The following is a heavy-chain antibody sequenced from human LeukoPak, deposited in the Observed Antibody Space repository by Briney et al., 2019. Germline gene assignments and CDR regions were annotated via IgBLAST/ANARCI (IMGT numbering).Heavy chain of an antibody. Sequence: PSETLSLTCAVYGGSFSGYYWSWIRQPPGKGLEWIGEINHSGSTNYNPSLKSRVTISVDTSKNQFSLKLSSVTAADTAVYYCARTKGHYGSGSLGKNWFDPWGQGTLVTVSS. CDR2: INHSGST. D-gene: IGHD3-10*01. CDR1: GGSFSGYY. CDR3: ARTKGHYGSGSLGKNWFDP. J-gene: IGHJ5*02. V-gene: IGHV4-34*01.